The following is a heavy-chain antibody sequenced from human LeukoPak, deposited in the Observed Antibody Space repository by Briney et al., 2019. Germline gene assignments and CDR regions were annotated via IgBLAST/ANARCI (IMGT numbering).Heavy chain of an antibody. Sequence: KPSETLSLTCAVYGGSISSYYWSWIRQPAGKGLEWIGRIYTSGSTNCNPSLKSRVTMSVDTSKNQFSLKLSSVTAADTAVYYCARDGATGDYYYYYMDVWGKGTTVTVSS. CDR2: IYTSGST. CDR1: GGSISSYY. V-gene: IGHV4-4*07. D-gene: IGHD5-24*01. J-gene: IGHJ6*03. CDR3: ARDGATGDYYYYYMDV.